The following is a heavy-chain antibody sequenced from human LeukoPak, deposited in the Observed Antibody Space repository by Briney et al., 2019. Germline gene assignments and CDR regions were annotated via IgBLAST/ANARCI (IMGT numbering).Heavy chain of an antibody. CDR3: AKGYCSSTSCSFDY. CDR2: INSNGSTI. CDR1: GFTFSSYE. D-gene: IGHD2-2*01. Sequence: GGSLRLSCAASGFTFSSYEMNWVRQAPGKGLEWVPYINSNGSTIYYADSVKGRFTISRDNAKNSLYLQMNSLRAEDMALYYCAKGYCSSTSCSFDYWGQGTLVTVSS. J-gene: IGHJ4*02. V-gene: IGHV3-48*03.